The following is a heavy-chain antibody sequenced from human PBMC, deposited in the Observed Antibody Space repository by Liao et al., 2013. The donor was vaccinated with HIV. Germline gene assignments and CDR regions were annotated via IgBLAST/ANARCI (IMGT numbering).Heavy chain of an antibody. CDR2: IYYSGST. D-gene: IGHD1-7*01. CDR1: GGSISSSSYY. CDR3: ARDRRDNTNYDFDY. V-gene: IGHV4-39*07. Sequence: QLQLQESGPGLVKPSETLSLTCTVSGGSISSSSYYWGWIRQPPGKGLEWIGSIYYSGSTYYNPSLKSRVTISVDTSKNQFSLKLSSVTAADTAVYYCARDRRDNTNYDFDYWGQGTLVTVSS. J-gene: IGHJ4*02.